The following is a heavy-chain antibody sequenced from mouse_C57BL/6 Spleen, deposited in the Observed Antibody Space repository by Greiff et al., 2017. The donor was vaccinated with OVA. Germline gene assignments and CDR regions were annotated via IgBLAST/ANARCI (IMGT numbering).Heavy chain of an antibody. V-gene: IGHV1-4*01. Sequence: QVQLKESGAELARPGASVKMSCKASGYTFTSYTMHWVKQRPGQGLEWIGYINPSSGYTKYNQKFKDKATLTADKSSSTAYMQLSSLTSEDSAVYYGARGDYYGSSEFAYWGQGTLVTVSA. D-gene: IGHD1-1*01. CDR1: GYTFTSYT. CDR3: ARGDYYGSSEFAY. CDR2: INPSSGYT. J-gene: IGHJ3*01.